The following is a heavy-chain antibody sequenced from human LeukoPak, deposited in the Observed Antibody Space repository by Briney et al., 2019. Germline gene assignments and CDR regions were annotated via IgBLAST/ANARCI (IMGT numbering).Heavy chain of an antibody. Sequence: NPSETLSLSCTVAGGSISSYYWSWIRQPPGKGLEGIGYIYYSGGTTYKPSLKSRVTIPVDSSNNHFSLKLSSVTAAATAVYYCARHRIHLWHFDDWGQGTLVTVSS. V-gene: IGHV4-59*08. D-gene: IGHD5-18*01. CDR1: GGSISSYY. J-gene: IGHJ4*02. CDR2: IYYSGGT. CDR3: ARHRIHLWHFDD.